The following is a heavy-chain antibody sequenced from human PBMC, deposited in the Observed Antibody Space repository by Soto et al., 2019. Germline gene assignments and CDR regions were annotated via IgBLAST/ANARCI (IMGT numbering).Heavy chain of an antibody. CDR1: GGSISSGDYY. CDR3: ARGAASGRLLYWFDP. Sequence: SETLSLTCTVSGGSISSGDYYWSWIRQPPGKGLEWIGYIYYSGSTYYNPSLKSRVTISVDTSKNQFSLKLSSVTAADTAVYCCARGAASGRLLYWFDPWGQGTLVTVS. J-gene: IGHJ5*02. CDR2: IYYSGST. V-gene: IGHV4-30-4*01. D-gene: IGHD3-10*01.